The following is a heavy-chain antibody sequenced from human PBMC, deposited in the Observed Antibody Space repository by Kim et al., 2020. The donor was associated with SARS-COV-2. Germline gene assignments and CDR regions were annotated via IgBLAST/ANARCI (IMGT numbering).Heavy chain of an antibody. V-gene: IGHV3-30-3*01. J-gene: IGHJ3*02. CDR2: ISYDGSNK. CDR3: ASLACCSDARAFDI. D-gene: IGHD2-15*01. Sequence: GGSLRLSCAASGFTFSSYAMHWVRQAPGKGLEWVAVISYDGSNKYYADSVKGRFTISRDNSKNTLYLQMNSLRAEDTAVYYCASLACCSDARAFDIWGQGTMVTVSS. CDR1: GFTFSSYA.